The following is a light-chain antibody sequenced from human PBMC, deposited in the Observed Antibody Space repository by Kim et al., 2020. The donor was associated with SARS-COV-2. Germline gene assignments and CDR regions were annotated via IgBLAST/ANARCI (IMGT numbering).Light chain of an antibody. CDR3: QSYDNSLSGYV. Sequence: RVTIACTEISSNSGAGYEVHWYQQLPGTAPKLLSYGDINRPSGVPDRCSGSKSGTSASLAITGLQTEDEADYYCQSYDNSLSGYVFGTGTKVTVL. V-gene: IGLV1-40*01. J-gene: IGLJ1*01. CDR2: GDI. CDR1: SSNSGAGYE.